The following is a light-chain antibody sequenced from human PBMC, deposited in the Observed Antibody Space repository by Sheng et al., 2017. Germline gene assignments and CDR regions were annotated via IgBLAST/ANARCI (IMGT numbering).Light chain of an antibody. Sequence: SYELTQPPSVSVAPGETAAITCGGNNIGNKRVHWYQQKAGQAPVLVIYYDSDRPSGIPERFSGSNSGDTATLTISRVEAGDEADYYCQVWDSSSNHRVFGGGTKLTVL. V-gene: IGLV3-21*04. CDR3: QVWDSSSNHRV. J-gene: IGLJ3*02. CDR2: YDS. CDR1: NIGNKR.